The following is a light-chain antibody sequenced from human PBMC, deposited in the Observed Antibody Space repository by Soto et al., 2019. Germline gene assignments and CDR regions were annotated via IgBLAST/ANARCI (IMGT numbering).Light chain of an antibody. V-gene: IGLV1-36*01. CDR1: SSNIGNNA. Sequence: QSVLTQPPSVSEAPRQRVTISCSGSSSNIGNNAVNWYQQLPGKAPKLLIYYDVLLPSGVSDRFSGSKSATSASLAISGLQSEDGADYYCAAWDDSLNGYVFGTGTKVTVL. CDR2: YDV. J-gene: IGLJ1*01. CDR3: AAWDDSLNGYV.